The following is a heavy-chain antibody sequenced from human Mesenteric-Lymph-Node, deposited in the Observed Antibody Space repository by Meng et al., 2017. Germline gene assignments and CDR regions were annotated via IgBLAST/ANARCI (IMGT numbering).Heavy chain of an antibody. CDR2: ISGNGGST. D-gene: IGHD3-22*01. V-gene: IGHV3-23*01. J-gene: IGHJ6*02. CDR1: GFTFSSYS. Sequence: GESLKISCAASGFTFSSYSMNWVRQAPGKGLEWVSCISGNGGSTYYADSVKGRFTISRDNSKNTLFLQMNSLRAEDTAVYYCAKDEKDYYDSSGYPLLPYGMDVWGQGTTVTVSS. CDR3: AKDEKDYYDSSGYPLLPYGMDV.